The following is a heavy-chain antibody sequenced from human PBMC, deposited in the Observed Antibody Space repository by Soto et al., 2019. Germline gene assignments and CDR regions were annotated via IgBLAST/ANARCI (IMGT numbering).Heavy chain of an antibody. J-gene: IGHJ4*02. CDR3: AKRPRALLTFDY. Sequence: EVQLVESGGGLVQPGGSLRLSCAASGFIFSNYVMSWVRQAPGKGLEWVSYISDSGGTSYYADSVKGRFTISRDNSKNTPYVQMNSLRAEDTDIYYCAKRPRALLTFDYWGKGPLVTVSS. CDR2: ISDSGGTS. CDR1: GFIFSNYV. V-gene: IGHV3-23*04. D-gene: IGHD1-26*01.